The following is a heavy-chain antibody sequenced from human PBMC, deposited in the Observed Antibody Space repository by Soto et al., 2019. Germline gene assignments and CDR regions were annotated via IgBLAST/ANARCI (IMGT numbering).Heavy chain of an antibody. CDR3: ARARISTSCYDDLGLCYYGMDV. CDR1: GGTFSSYA. J-gene: IGHJ6*02. Sequence: ASVKVSCKASGGTFSSYAISWVRQAPGQGLEWMGGIIPIFGTANYAQKFQGRVTITADESTSTAYMELSSLRSEDTAVYYCARARISTSCYDDLGLCYYGMDVWGQGTTVTVSS. CDR2: IIPIFGTA. V-gene: IGHV1-69*13. D-gene: IGHD2-2*01.